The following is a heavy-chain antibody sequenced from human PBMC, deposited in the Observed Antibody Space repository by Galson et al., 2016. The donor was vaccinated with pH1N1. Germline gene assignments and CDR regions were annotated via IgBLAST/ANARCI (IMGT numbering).Heavy chain of an antibody. CDR1: GGSVSNNY. CDR2: IYFNGNT. D-gene: IGHD1-26*01. V-gene: IGHV4-59*02. Sequence: SETLSLTCTVSGGSVSNNYYSWIRQSPGKGLEWIAYIYFNGNTKYNPSLKSRVTISLDTSKNQVSLNLTSATAADTAIYYCAKEGASRSAGYFESWGQGALLAVSS. CDR3: AKEGASRSAGYFES. J-gene: IGHJ4*02.